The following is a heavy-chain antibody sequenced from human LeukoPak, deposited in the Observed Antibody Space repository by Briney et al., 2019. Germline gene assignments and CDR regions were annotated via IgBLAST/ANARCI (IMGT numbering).Heavy chain of an antibody. CDR1: GGSISSYY. V-gene: IGHV4-59*01. D-gene: IGHD1-1*01. CDR3: ARTTQVWSWVDY. J-gene: IGHJ4*02. Sequence: SETLSLTCTVSGGSISSYYWSWIRQPPGKGLEWIGYIYYSGSTNYNPSLKSRVTISVDTSKNQFSLKLSSVTAADTAVYYCARTTQVWSWVDYWGQGTLVTVSS. CDR2: IYYSGST.